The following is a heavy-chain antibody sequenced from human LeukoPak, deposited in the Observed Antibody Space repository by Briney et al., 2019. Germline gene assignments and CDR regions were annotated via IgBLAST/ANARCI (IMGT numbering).Heavy chain of an antibody. D-gene: IGHD3-9*01. CDR3: ARPEYDILTGYSFSYNWFDP. J-gene: IGHJ5*02. Sequence: SETLSLTCAVSGGSFSGYSWSWIRQPPGKGLEWIGEINHSGSTNYNPSLKSRGSISVDTSKNQFSLKLSSVTAADTAVYYCARPEYDILTGYSFSYNWFDPWGQGTLVTVSS. CDR2: INHSGST. CDR1: GGSFSGYS. V-gene: IGHV4-34*01.